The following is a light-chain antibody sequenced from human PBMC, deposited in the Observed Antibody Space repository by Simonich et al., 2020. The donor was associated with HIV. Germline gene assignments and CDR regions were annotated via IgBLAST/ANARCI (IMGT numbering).Light chain of an antibody. CDR3: SSSAGSSTYV. CDR1: SSDVGGYDY. J-gene: IGLJ1*01. CDR2: DVS. V-gene: IGLV2-14*01. Sequence: QSALTQPASVSGSPGQSITISCTGTSSDVGGYDYVSWYQQHPGKAPKLMIYDVSKRPSGVSNRFSGSKSANTASLTISGLQAEDEADYFCSSSAGSSTYVFGTGTKVTVL.